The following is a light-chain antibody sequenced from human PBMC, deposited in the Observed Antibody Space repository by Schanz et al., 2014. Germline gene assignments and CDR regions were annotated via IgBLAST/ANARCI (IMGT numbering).Light chain of an antibody. J-gene: IGKJ1*01. CDR2: AAS. Sequence: DIQMAQSPSSVSATLGDRVTITCRASQGIASWIAWYQQKPGKAPKMLMYAASNLQSGVPSRFSGSGSGTDFTLTISSLQPEDSATYYCQQAHSFPPTFGQGTKVEI. CDR1: QGIASW. CDR3: QQAHSFPPT. V-gene: IGKV1-12*01.